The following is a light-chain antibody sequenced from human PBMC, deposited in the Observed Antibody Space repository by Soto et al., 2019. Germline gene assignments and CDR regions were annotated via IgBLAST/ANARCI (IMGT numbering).Light chain of an antibody. J-gene: IGLJ1*01. Sequence: QSALTQPRSVSGSPGQSVTISCTGTSSDVGLYNYVSWYQQHPGKAPKLFIYDVNKRPSGVPDRFSGSKSGTTASLTISGLQAEDEADYYCCSYAGSNSFVFGTGTKLTVL. CDR1: SSDVGLYNY. CDR2: DVN. CDR3: CSYAGSNSFV. V-gene: IGLV2-11*01.